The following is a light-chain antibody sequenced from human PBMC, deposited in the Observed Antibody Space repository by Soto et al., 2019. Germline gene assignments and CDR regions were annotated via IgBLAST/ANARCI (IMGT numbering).Light chain of an antibody. CDR2: DAS. V-gene: IGKV1-33*01. CDR1: QNINNY. Sequence: DIKMNHPPSSVSASVEDCSTITSQASQNINNYLNWYQQKPGRAPKLLIYDASNLEAGVPSRFRGSGSGTDFTFTISRLQPEDIATYYCQQYENLPTFGQGTRLEIK. J-gene: IGKJ5*01. CDR3: QQYENLPT.